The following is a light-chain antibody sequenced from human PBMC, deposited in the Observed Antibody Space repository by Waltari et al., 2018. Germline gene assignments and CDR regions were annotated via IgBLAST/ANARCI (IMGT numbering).Light chain of an antibody. CDR2: WAS. Sequence: DIVMTQSPDSLAVSLGERATINCTSGQSVLYSSNNKNYLAWYQQKPGQPPKLLIYWASTRESGVPDRFSGGGSGTDFTLTIGSLQAEDVAVYYCQQYHSPPVTFGGGTKVEIK. CDR1: QSVLYSSNNKNY. V-gene: IGKV4-1*01. J-gene: IGKJ4*01. CDR3: QQYHSPPVT.